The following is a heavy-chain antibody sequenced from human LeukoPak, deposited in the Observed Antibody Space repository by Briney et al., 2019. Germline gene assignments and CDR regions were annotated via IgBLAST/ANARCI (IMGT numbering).Heavy chain of an antibody. J-gene: IGHJ5*02. CDR2: IDHSGST. CDR1: GGSFSGYY. D-gene: IGHD6-13*01. V-gene: IGHV4-34*01. Sequence: SETLSLTCAVYGGSFSGYYWSWIRQPPGKGLERIGEIDHSGSTNYNPSLKSRVTISVDTSKNQFSLKLSSVTAADTAAYYCARVGIAAAGPGFDPWGQGTLVTVSS. CDR3: ARVGIAAAGPGFDP.